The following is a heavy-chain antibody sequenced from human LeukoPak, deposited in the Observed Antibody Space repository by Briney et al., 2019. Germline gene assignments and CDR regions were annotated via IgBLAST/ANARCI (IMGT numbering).Heavy chain of an antibody. CDR1: GYTFTSYG. V-gene: IGHV1-18*01. CDR2: ISAYNGNT. J-gene: IGHJ6*02. D-gene: IGHD3-10*01. CDR3: ASYGSGSYINYYYYGMDV. Sequence: GASVKVSCKASGYTFTSYGISWVRQAPGQGLEWMGWISAYNGNTNYAQKLQGRVTMTTDTSTSTAYMELRSLRSDDTAVYYCASYGSGSYINYYYYGMDVWGQGTTVTVSS.